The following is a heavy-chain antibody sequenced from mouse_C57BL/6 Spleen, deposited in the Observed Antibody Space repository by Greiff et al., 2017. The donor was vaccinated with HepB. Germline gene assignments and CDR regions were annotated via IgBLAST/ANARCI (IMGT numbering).Heavy chain of an antibody. CDR2: ISSGSSTI. CDR3: ARVRGYAMDY. CDR1: GFTFSDYG. Sequence: EVKLEESGGGLVKPGGSLKLSCAASGFTFSDYGMHWVRQAPEKGLEWVAYISSGSSTIYYADTVKGRFTISRDNAKNTLFLQMTSLRSEDTAMYYCARVRGYAMDYWGQGTSVTVSS. V-gene: IGHV5-17*01. J-gene: IGHJ4*01.